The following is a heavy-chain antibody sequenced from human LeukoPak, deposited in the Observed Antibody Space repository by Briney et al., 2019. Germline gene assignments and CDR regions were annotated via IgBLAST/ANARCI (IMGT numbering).Heavy chain of an antibody. Sequence: ASVKVSCKASGGTFSSFAINWVRQAPGQGLEWMGGIIPIFGTANYAQKFQGRVTITTDESTSTAYMELSSLRSEDTAVYYCASPTSIAARPRSHYYYYYMDVWGKGTTVTVSS. V-gene: IGHV1-69*05. CDR2: IIPIFGTA. CDR1: GGTFSSFA. D-gene: IGHD6-6*01. CDR3: ASPTSIAARPRSHYYYYYMDV. J-gene: IGHJ6*03.